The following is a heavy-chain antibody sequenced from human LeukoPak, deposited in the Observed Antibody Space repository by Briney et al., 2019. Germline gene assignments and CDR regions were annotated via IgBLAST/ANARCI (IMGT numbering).Heavy chain of an antibody. CDR1: GGSISSSSYY. D-gene: IGHD3-22*01. CDR3: ARSSGYYGGDMDV. J-gene: IGHJ6*03. V-gene: IGHV4-39*01. CDR2: MYYSGST. Sequence: PSETLSLTCTVSGGSISSSSYYWGWIRQSPGKGLEWIGSMYYSGSTYYTPSLKSRVSISVDTSKNQFSLRLSSVTAADTAVYYCARSSGYYGGDMDVWGKGTTVTVSS.